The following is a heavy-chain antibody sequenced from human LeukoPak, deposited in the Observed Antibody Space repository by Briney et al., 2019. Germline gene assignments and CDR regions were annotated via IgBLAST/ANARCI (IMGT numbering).Heavy chain of an antibody. J-gene: IGHJ6*02. V-gene: IGHV3-53*01. CDR2: IYSGGST. CDR3: ARMGYASGWSGMDV. CDR1: GFNFSSNY. Sequence: GGSLRLSCAASGFNFSSNYMSCVRQAPGKGLEWVSVIYSGGSTNYADSVKGRFTTSRDKSKNTLYLQMNSLRAEDTAVYYCARMGYASGWSGMDVWGQGTTVTVSS. D-gene: IGHD6-19*01.